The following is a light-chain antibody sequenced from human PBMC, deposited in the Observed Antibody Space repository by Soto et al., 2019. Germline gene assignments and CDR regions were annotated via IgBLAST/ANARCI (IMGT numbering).Light chain of an antibody. CDR2: DAS. V-gene: IGKV3-11*01. CDR3: QQRSNWPLT. CDR1: QSLSSN. J-gene: IGKJ4*01. Sequence: EIVLTQSPATLSLSPGERVTLSCRASQSLSSNLVWYQQKPGQAPRLLIYDASNRATGIPARFSGSGSGTDFTLTISSREPEDSAVYYCQQRSNWPLTFGGGTKLELK.